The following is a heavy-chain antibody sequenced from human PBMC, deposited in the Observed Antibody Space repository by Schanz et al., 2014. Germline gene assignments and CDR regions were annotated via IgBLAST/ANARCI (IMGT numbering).Heavy chain of an antibody. CDR3: ARVEVSMVQGLIPSYYFDS. Sequence: VQLVESGGGVVQPGGSLRLSCAASGFTVSNSYIHWVRQAPGKGLEWVSTIYSSGSTYYADSVKGRFTISRDDAKNSLYLQMNSLSAEDTAVYYCARVEVSMVQGLIPSYYFDSWGQGTPVTVSS. D-gene: IGHD3-10*01. V-gene: IGHV3-66*01. J-gene: IGHJ4*02. CDR2: IYSSGST. CDR1: GFTVSNSY.